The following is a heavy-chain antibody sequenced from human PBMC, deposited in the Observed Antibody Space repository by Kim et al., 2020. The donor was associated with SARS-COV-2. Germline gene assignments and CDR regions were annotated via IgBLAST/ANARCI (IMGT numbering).Heavy chain of an antibody. CDR3: ANTAAGDY. V-gene: IGHV3-30*18. D-gene: IGHD6-13*01. Sequence: GGSLRLSCAASGFTFSSYGMHWVRQAPGKGLEWVAVISYDGSNKYYVDSVKGRFTISRDNSKNTLYLQMNSLRAEDTAVYYCANTAAGDYWGQGTLVTVSS. J-gene: IGHJ4*02. CDR2: ISYDGSNK. CDR1: GFTFSSYG.